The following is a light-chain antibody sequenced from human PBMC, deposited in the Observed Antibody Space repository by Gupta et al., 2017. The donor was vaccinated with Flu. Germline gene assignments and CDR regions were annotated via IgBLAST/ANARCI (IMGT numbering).Light chain of an antibody. CDR1: SGHSSYA. V-gene: IGLV4-69*01. Sequence: QLVLPQPPSASASLAASVKPTCTLSSGHSSYAIPRHQQQPEKGPGYLRRLNRDGSHSTGDGIPVLFSDASSEAERYLNMSSLQSEEEAEYYCRNWSTGLGGVGGGTKITVL. J-gene: IGLJ2*01. CDR3: RNWSTGLGG. CDR2: LNRDGSH.